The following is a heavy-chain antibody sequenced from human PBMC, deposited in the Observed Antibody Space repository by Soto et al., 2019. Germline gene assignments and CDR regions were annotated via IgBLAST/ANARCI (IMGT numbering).Heavy chain of an antibody. V-gene: IGHV3-7*01. Sequence: PGGSLRLSCEASGFTFSNYWMSWIRQAPGKGLEWVANIRQDGGEKYLVDSVTGRFTMSRDNAKNSVYLQMNGLRTEDTAVYYCVRGGSSGWHFDSWGQGTLVTVSS. D-gene: IGHD6-19*01. CDR1: GFTFSNYW. CDR3: VRGGSSGWHFDS. J-gene: IGHJ4*02. CDR2: IRQDGGEK.